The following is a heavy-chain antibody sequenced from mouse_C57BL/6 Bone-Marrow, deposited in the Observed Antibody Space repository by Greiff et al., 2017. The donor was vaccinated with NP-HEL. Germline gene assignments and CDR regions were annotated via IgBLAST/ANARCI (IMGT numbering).Heavy chain of an antibody. CDR1: GYTFTSYN. D-gene: IGHD2-4*01. CDR3: ARNHPYYDYYEFAY. J-gene: IGHJ3*01. V-gene: IGHV1-12*01. Sequence: QVQLKQSGAELVRPGASVKMSCKASGYTFTSYNMHWVKQTPRQGLEWIGAIYPGNGDTSSNQKFKGKATLTVAKSSSTAYMQLNSLTSEASAVYFCARNHPYYDYYEFAYWGQGTLVTVSA. CDR2: IYPGNGDT.